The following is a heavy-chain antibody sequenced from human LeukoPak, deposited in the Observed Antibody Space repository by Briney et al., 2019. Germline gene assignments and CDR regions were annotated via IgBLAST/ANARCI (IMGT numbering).Heavy chain of an antibody. CDR1: GGSISSGGYY. V-gene: IGHV4-31*03. CDR3: ARATGDYDSSGPFFDY. CDR2: IYYSGST. J-gene: IGHJ4*02. D-gene: IGHD3-22*01. Sequence: SETLSLTCTVSGGSISSGGYYWSWIRQHPGKGLEWIGYIYYSGSTYYNPSLKSRVTMSVDTSKNQFSLKLSSVTAADTAVYYCARATGDYDSSGPFFDYWGQGTLVTVSS.